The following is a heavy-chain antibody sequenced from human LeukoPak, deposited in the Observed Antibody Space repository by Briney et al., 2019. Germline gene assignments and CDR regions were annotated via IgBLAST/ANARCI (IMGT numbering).Heavy chain of an antibody. Sequence: GGSLRLSCAASGFTFSSYWMHWVRQVPGKGLVWVSRISSDGSSTSYADSVKGRFTISRDNSKNTLYLQMNSLRAEDTAVYYCAKDYLITMIVVGYYFDYWGQGTLVTVSS. D-gene: IGHD3-22*01. V-gene: IGHV3-74*01. CDR1: GFTFSSYW. J-gene: IGHJ4*02. CDR2: ISSDGSST. CDR3: AKDYLITMIVVGYYFDY.